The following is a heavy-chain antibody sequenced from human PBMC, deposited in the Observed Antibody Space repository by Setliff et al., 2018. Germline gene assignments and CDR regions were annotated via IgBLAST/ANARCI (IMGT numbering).Heavy chain of an antibody. D-gene: IGHD3-16*02. CDR2: INHSGST. CDR3: ARGKVLYDYVWGSYRYEDYYYGMDV. J-gene: IGHJ6*02. CDR1: GGSFSGYY. V-gene: IGHV4-34*01. Sequence: KTSETLSLTCAVYGGSFSGYYWSWFRQPPGKGLEWIGEINHSGSTNYNPSLKSRVTISVDTSKNQFSLKLSSVTAADTAVYYCARGKVLYDYVWGSYRYEDYYYGMDVWGQGTTVTVSS.